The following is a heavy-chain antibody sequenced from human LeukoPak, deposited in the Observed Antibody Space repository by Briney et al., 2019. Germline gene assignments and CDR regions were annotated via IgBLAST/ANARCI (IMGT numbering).Heavy chain of an antibody. CDR3: GRTRFSNIGVELRDYYYYYMDV. V-gene: IGHV1-69*15. CDR1: GGTFSSYA. D-gene: IGHD1-7*01. Sequence: SSVKVSCKASGGTFSSYAISWVRQAPGQGLEWMGRIIPIFGTANYAQKFQGRVTITADESTSTAYMELSSLRSEDTAVYYCGRTRFSNIGVELRDYYYYYMDVWGKGTTVTVSS. J-gene: IGHJ6*03. CDR2: IIPIFGTA.